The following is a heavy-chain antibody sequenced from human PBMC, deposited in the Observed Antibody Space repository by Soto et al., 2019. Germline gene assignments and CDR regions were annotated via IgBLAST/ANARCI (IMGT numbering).Heavy chain of an antibody. CDR2: IHYSGST. CDR1: GDSIRSNGYY. V-gene: IGHV4-31*03. D-gene: IGHD2-15*01. CDR3: ASHHPWSNQYYGMYV. J-gene: IGHJ6*02. Sequence: SETLSLTCTVSGDSIRSNGYYWSWIRQHPGKGLEWIGYIHYSGSTYYNPSLKSRITISLDTSKTQFSLKLSSVTAADTAVYYCASHHPWSNQYYGMYVWGQGTKVTVS.